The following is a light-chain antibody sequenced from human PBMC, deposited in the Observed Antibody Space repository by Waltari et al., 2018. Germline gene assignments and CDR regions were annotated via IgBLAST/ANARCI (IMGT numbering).Light chain of an antibody. J-gene: IGKJ1*01. CDR1: QSGSSSY. CDR3: QQYGSSPWT. V-gene: IGKV3-20*01. CDR2: GAS. Sequence: EIVLTQSPGTLSLSLGERATLSCRASQSGSSSYLAWYQQKPGQAPRVLIHGASNRATGIPDRFSGSGSVTDFTLTISRLEPEDFAVYYCQQYGSSPWTFGQGTKVEIK.